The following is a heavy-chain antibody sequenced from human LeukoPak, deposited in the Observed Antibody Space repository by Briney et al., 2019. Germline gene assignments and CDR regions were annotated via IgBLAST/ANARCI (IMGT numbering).Heavy chain of an antibody. D-gene: IGHD2-2*01. J-gene: IGHJ6*03. Sequence: GGSLRLSCEASGFTFRSFAMSWVRQAPGKGLEWLSGISASGHYIYYADSVKGRFTISRDNSKNTLYIEINSLRAEDTAVYYCARDGSWGDYQFYFYMDVWGKGTTVTDSS. V-gene: IGHV3-23*01. CDR1: GFTFRSFA. CDR3: ARDGSWGDYQFYFYMDV. CDR2: ISASGHYI.